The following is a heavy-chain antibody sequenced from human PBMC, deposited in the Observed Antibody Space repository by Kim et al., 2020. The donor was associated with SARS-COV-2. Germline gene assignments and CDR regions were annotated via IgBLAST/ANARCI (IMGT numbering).Heavy chain of an antibody. V-gene: IGHV4-39*07. D-gene: IGHD3-10*01. Sequence: SETLSLTCTVSGGSISSSSYYWGWIRQPPGKGLEWIGSIYYSGSTYYNPSLKSRVTISVDTSKNQFSLKLSSVTAADTAVYYCARDLAWFVNWGQGTLVTVSS. CDR3: ARDLAWFVN. CDR2: IYYSGST. CDR1: GGSISSSSYY. J-gene: IGHJ4*02.